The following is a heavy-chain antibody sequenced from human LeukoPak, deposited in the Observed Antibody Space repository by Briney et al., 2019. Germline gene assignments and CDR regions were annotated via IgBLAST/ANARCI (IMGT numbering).Heavy chain of an antibody. CDR3: ARYIVVVPAAMFDY. CDR2: IKQDGSEK. Sequence: PGGSLRLSCAASGFTFSSYWMSWVRQAPGKGPEWVANIKQDGSEKYYVDSVKGRFTISRDNAKNSLYLQMNSLRAEDTAVYYCARYIVVVPAAMFDYWGQGTLVTVSS. J-gene: IGHJ4*02. D-gene: IGHD2-2*01. V-gene: IGHV3-7*03. CDR1: GFTFSSYW.